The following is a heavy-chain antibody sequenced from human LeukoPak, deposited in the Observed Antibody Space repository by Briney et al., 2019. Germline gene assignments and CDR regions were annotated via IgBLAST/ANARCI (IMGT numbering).Heavy chain of an antibody. J-gene: IGHJ6*02. V-gene: IGHV6-1*01. CDR2: TYYRSKWYN. Sequence: SQTLSLTCAISGDSVSSNSAAWNWIRQSPSRGLEWLGRTYYRSKWYNEYAVSVKSRITINPDTSKNQFSLQLNSVTPEDTAVYYCARAYSGAVDYYYYGMDVWGQGTTVTVSS. CDR1: GDSVSSNSAA. D-gene: IGHD3-3*01. CDR3: ARAYSGAVDYYYYGMDV.